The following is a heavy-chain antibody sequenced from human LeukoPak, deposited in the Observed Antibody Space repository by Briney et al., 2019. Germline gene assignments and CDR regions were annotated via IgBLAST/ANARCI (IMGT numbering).Heavy chain of an antibody. CDR3: ARDNPANYFDP. D-gene: IGHD4/OR15-4a*01. CDR1: GASITTYY. CDR2: IYYNGVT. Sequence: SETLSLTCSVSGASITTYYWSWIRQSPAKGLEWIGYIYYNGVTNYNPSLKSRVAISMDASKNQFSLRLTSVTAADTAVYYCARDNPANYFDPWGQGTLVTVSS. J-gene: IGHJ5*02. V-gene: IGHV4-59*01.